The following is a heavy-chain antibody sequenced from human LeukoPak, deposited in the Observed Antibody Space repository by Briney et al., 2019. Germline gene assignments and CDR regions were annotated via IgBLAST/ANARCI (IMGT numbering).Heavy chain of an antibody. V-gene: IGHV4-59*01. CDR1: GGSISPYF. CDR2: ISYTGST. J-gene: IGHJ3*02. CDR3: ARARYFAWSDAFDI. Sequence: SETLSLTCTVSGGSISPYFWSWIRQPPGKGLEWIGYISYTGSTNYNPSLKSRVTISQDTSKNQFSLKLSSVTAADTAVYYCARARYFAWSDAFDIWGQGTMVTVSS. D-gene: IGHD3-9*01.